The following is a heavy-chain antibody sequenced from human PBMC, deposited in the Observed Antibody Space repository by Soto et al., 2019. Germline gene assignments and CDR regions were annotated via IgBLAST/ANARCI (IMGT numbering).Heavy chain of an antibody. V-gene: IGHV4-59*01. D-gene: IGHD3-22*01. CDR1: AGSITTSY. CDR3: ASSGIVGREVNTWFDP. Sequence: TSETLSLTCTVSAGSITTSYWSWIRQPLGKALEWIGYISYRGSTNYNPSLKSRLTISIDTSKSQISLKLTSMTTADTAVYYCASSGIVGREVNTWFDPWGQGTLVTVSS. CDR2: ISYRGST. J-gene: IGHJ5*02.